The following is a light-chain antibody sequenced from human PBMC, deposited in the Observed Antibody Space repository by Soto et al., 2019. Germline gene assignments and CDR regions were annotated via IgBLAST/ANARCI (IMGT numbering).Light chain of an antibody. V-gene: IGLV2-23*02. CDR1: SNDVGGYNL. Sequence: QSALTQPASVSGSPGQSITISCTGTSNDVGGYNLVSWFQQHPGKAPKLMISEVNKRPSGVSNRFSGSKSANTASLTISGLQAEDEADYSCCSHVGGSSPQWVFGGGTKVTVL. CDR2: EVN. CDR3: CSHVGGSSPQWV. J-gene: IGLJ3*02.